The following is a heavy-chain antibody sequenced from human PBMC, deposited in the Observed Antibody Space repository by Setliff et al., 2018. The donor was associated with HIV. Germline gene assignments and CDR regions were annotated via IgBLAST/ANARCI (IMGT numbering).Heavy chain of an antibody. Sequence: PGGSLRLSCAASGFIFSGYTMVWVRQAPGKGLEWVSSISSSGNFIYYEDSVKGRFTMSRDNAKNSLYLQMDSLRVEDTAIYYCAKGASLVPRRPHFCYFDYWGQGALVTVS. CDR2: ISSSGNFI. CDR3: AKGASLVPRRPHFCYFDY. J-gene: IGHJ4*02. V-gene: IGHV3-21*04. D-gene: IGHD3-16*02. CDR1: GFIFSGYT.